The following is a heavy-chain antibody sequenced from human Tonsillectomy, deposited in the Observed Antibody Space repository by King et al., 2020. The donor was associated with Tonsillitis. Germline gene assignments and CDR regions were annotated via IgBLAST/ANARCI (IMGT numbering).Heavy chain of an antibody. J-gene: IGHJ6*02. CDR3: AKGGGWDYGVWYYGMDV. CDR2: INGNGGNT. D-gene: IGHD4-17*01. CDR1: GFTFSSYA. V-gene: IGHV3-23*04. Sequence: VQLVESGGGLVQPGGSLRLSCAASGFTFSSYAMSWVRQAPGKGLEWVSTINGNGGNTYYADSVKGRFTISRDNSKNTLYLQMNSLRAEDTAVYFCAKGGGWDYGVWYYGMDVWGQGPTVTVPS.